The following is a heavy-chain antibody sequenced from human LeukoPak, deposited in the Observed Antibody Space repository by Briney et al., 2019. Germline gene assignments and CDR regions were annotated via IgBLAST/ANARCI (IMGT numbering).Heavy chain of an antibody. CDR2: ISGSGGRT. V-gene: IGHV3-23*01. J-gene: IGHJ4*02. Sequence: SWGSLRLSCAASGFTFSSYSMSWVRQAPGKGLEWVSLISGSGGRTYYADSVKGRFTISRDNSKNTLYLQMNSLRAEDTAVFYCAKEPRHCGGDCFSLLDSWGQGTLGTVSS. CDR3: AKEPRHCGGDCFSLLDS. D-gene: IGHD2-21*02. CDR1: GFTFSSYS.